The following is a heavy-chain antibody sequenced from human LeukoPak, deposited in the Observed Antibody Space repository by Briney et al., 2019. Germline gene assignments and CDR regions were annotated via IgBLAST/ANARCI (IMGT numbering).Heavy chain of an antibody. CDR3: ARGGSSSSGNYYYYYMDV. CDR2: IYYSGST. CDR1: GGSISSYY. Sequence: PSETLSLTFTVSGGSISSYYWSWIRQPPGKGLEWIGYIYYSGSTNYNPSLRSRVTISVDTSKNQFSLKLSSVTAADTAVYYCARGGSSSSGNYYYYYMDVWGKGTTVTVSS. J-gene: IGHJ6*03. D-gene: IGHD6-6*01. V-gene: IGHV4-59*12.